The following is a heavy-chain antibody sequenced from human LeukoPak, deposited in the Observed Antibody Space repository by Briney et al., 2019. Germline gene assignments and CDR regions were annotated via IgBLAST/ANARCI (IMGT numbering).Heavy chain of an antibody. CDR3: ARDDGTVIIPDAFDI. D-gene: IGHD4-17*01. V-gene: IGHV1-69*13. CDR1: GYTFTSYV. CDR2: IIPIFGTA. J-gene: IGHJ3*02. Sequence: AVKDSCKASGYTFTSYVISGVRQAPGQGLEGMGGIIPIFGTANYAQTFQGRVTITADESTSTAYMELSSLRSEDTAVYYCARDDGTVIIPDAFDIWGQGTMVTVS.